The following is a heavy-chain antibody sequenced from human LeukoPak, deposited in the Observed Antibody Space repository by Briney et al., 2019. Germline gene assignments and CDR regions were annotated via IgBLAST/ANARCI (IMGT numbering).Heavy chain of an antibody. CDR1: GGSISSGSYY. CDR2: IYTSGST. J-gene: IGHJ4*02. Sequence: SQTLSLTCTVSGGSISSGSYYWSWIRQPAGKGLEWIGRIYTSGSTNYNPSLKSRVTISVDTSKNQFSLKLSSVTAADTAVYYCARQYSYGPQYYFDYWGQGTLVTVSS. V-gene: IGHV4-61*02. D-gene: IGHD5-18*01. CDR3: ARQYSYGPQYYFDY.